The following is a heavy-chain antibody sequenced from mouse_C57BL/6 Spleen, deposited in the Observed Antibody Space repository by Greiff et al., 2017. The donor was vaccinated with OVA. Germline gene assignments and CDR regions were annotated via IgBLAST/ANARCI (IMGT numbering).Heavy chain of an antibody. D-gene: IGHD1-1*01. CDR3: ARRGTTVVAPFDS. Sequence: VQLQQPGAELVKPGASVKLSCKASGYTFTSYWMHWVKQRPVQGLEWIGMIHPNSGSTNYNEKFKSKATLTVDKSSSTAYMQLSVLTSEDSVLYYCARRGTTVVAPFDSWGPGTTLTVSS. J-gene: IGHJ2*01. CDR1: GYTFTSYW. CDR2: IHPNSGST. V-gene: IGHV1-64*01.